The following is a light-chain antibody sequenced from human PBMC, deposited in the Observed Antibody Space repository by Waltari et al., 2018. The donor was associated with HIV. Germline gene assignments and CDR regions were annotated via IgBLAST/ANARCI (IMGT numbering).Light chain of an antibody. CDR1: HDISNY. J-gene: IGKJ3*01. CDR2: DAS. CDR3: QQYVDLPRT. V-gene: IGKV1-33*01. Sequence: DIQMTQSPSSLSASVGDSVTITCQASHDISNYLNWYQQKPGKAPKLLIYDASNLGTGVPLRFSGSGSGTDFTFTITSLQPEDIATYYCQQYVDLPRTFGPGTKVDIK.